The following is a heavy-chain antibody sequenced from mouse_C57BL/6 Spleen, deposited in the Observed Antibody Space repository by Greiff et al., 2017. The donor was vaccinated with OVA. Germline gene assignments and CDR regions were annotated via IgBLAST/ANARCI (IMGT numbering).Heavy chain of an antibody. Sequence: QVHVKQPGAELVRPGSSVKLSCKASGYTFTSYWMHWVKQRPIQGLEWIGNIDPSDSETHYNQKFKDKATLTVDKSSSTAYMQLSSLTSEDSAVYYCARMGYGNYFAYWGQGTLVTVSA. D-gene: IGHD2-1*01. V-gene: IGHV1-52*01. CDR2: IDPSDSET. J-gene: IGHJ3*01. CDR3: ARMGYGNYFAY. CDR1: GYTFTSYW.